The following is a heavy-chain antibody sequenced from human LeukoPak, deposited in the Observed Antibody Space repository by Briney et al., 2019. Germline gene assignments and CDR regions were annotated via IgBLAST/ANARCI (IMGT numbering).Heavy chain of an antibody. CDR2: INPNRGGT. V-gene: IGHV1-2*02. Sequence: ASVKVSCKTSGFTFTAYYMHWVRQAPGQRLEWMGWINPNRGGTNYAQKFQGRVIMTWDTSISTASMELSRLRSDDTAVYYCSRGPHWDPHFDFWGQGTLVTVSS. CDR3: SRGPHWDPHFDF. CDR1: GFTFTAYY. D-gene: IGHD7-27*01. J-gene: IGHJ4*02.